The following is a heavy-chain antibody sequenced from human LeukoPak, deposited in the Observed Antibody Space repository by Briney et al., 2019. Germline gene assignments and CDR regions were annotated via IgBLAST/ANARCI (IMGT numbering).Heavy chain of an antibody. Sequence: SETLSLTCAVYGGSFSGYYWSWIRQPPGKGLEWIGEINHSGSTNYNPSLKSRVTISVDTSKKLFSLKLRYVTAADTAVYYCARSIPSSSWTDFDYWGQGTLVTVSS. J-gene: IGHJ4*02. CDR3: ARSIPSSSWTDFDY. V-gene: IGHV4-34*01. CDR1: GGSFSGYY. CDR2: INHSGST. D-gene: IGHD6-13*01.